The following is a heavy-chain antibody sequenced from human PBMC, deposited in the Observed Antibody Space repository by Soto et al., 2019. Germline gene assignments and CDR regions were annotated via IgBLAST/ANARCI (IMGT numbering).Heavy chain of an antibody. J-gene: IGHJ6*02. CDR2: ITTYNGNT. CDR1: GYTFTSYG. V-gene: IGHV1-18*01. Sequence: ASVKVSFKASGYTFTSYGISWVRQAPGQGLEWMGWITTYNGNTEYAQKFQGRVTMTTDASTSTAYMELGSLRSDDTAIYYCARALTGYGMDVWGQGTTVTVS. CDR3: ARALTGYGMDV.